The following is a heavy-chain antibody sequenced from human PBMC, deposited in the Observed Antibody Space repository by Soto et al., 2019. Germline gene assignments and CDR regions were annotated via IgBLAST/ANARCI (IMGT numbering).Heavy chain of an antibody. CDR2: IYYSGST. V-gene: IGHV4-39*01. CDR3: ARHENDYGDYAYFDY. CDR1: GGSISSSSYY. J-gene: IGHJ4*02. D-gene: IGHD4-17*01. Sequence: SETLSLTCTVSGGSISSSSYYWGWIRQPPGKGLEWIGSIYYSGSTYYNPSLKSRVTISVDTSKNQFSLKLSSVTAADTAVYYCARHENDYGDYAYFDYWGQGTLVTVSS.